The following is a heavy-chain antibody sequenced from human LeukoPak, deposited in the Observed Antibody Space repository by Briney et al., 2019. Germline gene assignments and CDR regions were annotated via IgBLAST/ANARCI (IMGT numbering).Heavy chain of an antibody. Sequence: ASVKVSCKASGYTFTANYIHWERQAPGQGLEWMGWINPNGGGTNYAQKFQGWVTMTRDTSICTLYMELSRLKSDDTAVYYCARGFGSSWFDYWGQGTLVTASS. CDR3: ARGFGSSWFDY. V-gene: IGHV1-2*04. J-gene: IGHJ4*02. D-gene: IGHD6-13*01. CDR2: INPNGGGT. CDR1: GYTFTANY.